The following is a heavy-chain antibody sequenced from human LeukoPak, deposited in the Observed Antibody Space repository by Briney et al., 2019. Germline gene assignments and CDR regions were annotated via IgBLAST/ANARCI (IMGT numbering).Heavy chain of an antibody. V-gene: IGHV4-59*02. CDR3: ARGNTVTDYFDY. D-gene: IGHD4-17*01. CDR1: GGSVSSHY. J-gene: IGHJ4*02. CDR2: VYHSGST. Sequence: PSETLSLTCTVSGGSVSSHYWSWIRQPPGKTLEWIGYVYHSGSTKFNPSVESRATISIDTSKNQFSLKVTSVTAADTAVYYCARGNTVTDYFDYWGQGTLVSVSS.